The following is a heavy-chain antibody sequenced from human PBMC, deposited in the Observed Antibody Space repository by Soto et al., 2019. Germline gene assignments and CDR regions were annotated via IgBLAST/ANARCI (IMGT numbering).Heavy chain of an antibody. J-gene: IGHJ4*02. CDR3: ARGVWRTYYYDSSGYDY. CDR2: ISAYNGNT. D-gene: IGHD3-22*01. CDR1: GYTFTSYG. Sequence: QVQLVQSGAEVKKPGASVKVSCKASGYTFTSYGISWVRQAPGQGLEWMGWISAYNGNTKYAQKLQGRVTMTTDTSTSTAYMELRSLRSEDTAVYYCARGVWRTYYYDSSGYDYWGQGTLVTVSS. V-gene: IGHV1-18*01.